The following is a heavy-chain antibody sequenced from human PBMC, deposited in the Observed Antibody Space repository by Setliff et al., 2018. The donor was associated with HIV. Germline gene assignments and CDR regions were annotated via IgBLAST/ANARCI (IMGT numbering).Heavy chain of an antibody. D-gene: IGHD3-9*01. CDR2: VYYTGST. V-gene: IGHV4-59*08. CDR3: ARLRYYDILTGYAFDY. CDR1: GGSIGSYY. J-gene: IGHJ4*02. Sequence: PSETLSLTCIVSGGSIGSYYWSWIRQSPGKGLEWIGYVYYTGSTNYNPSLKSRVTIGVDTSKNQFSLKLTSVTAADAAVYYCARLRYYDILTGYAFDYWGQGTLVTVSS.